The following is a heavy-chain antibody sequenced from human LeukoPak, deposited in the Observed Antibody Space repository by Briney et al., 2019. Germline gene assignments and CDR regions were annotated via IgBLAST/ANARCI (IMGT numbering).Heavy chain of an antibody. CDR1: GFTFDDYG. Sequence: PGGSLRLSCAASGFTFDDYGMSWVRHAPGKGLEWVSGINWNGGSTGYADSVKGRFTISRDNAKNSLYLQMNSLRAEDTALYYCARGLRITIFGVVDDYYYYMDVWGKGTTVTVSS. CDR2: INWNGGST. V-gene: IGHV3-20*04. CDR3: ARGLRITIFGVVDDYYYYMDV. J-gene: IGHJ6*03. D-gene: IGHD3-3*01.